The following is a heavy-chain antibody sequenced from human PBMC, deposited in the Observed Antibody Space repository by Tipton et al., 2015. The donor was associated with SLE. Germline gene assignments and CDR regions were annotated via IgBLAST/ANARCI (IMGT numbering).Heavy chain of an antibody. CDR3: ARRGYYYYYGMDV. J-gene: IGHJ6*02. V-gene: IGHV4-4*09. Sequence: LRLSCTVSGGSISSYYWSWIRQPPGKGLEWIGYIYTSGSTNYNPSLKSRVTISVDTSKNQFSLKLSSVTAADTAVYYCARRGYYYYYGMDVWGQGTTVTVSS. CDR1: GGSISSYY. CDR2: IYTSGST. D-gene: IGHD3-10*01.